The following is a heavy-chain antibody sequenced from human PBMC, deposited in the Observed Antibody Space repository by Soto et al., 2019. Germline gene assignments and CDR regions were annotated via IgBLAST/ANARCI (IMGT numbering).Heavy chain of an antibody. V-gene: IGHV1-8*01. CDR2: MNPNSGNT. CDR1: GYTFTSYD. Sequence: QVQLVQSGAEVKKPGASVKVSCKASGYTFTSYDINWVRQATGQGLEWMGWMNPNSGNTGYAQKFQGRVTMTRNTSISTAYMELSSLRSEDTAVYYCSSLEGMVRGVIIDYWGQGTLVTVSS. CDR3: SSLEGMVRGVIIDY. D-gene: IGHD3-10*01. J-gene: IGHJ4*02.